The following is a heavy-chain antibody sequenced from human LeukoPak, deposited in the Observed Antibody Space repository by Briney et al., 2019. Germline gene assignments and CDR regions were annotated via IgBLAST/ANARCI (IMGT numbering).Heavy chain of an antibody. CDR2: ISYDGSNK. CDR1: GFTFSSYG. CDR3: AKDRWPATYYYDSSGYYYDGGLFDY. D-gene: IGHD3-22*01. J-gene: IGHJ4*02. V-gene: IGHV3-30*18. Sequence: PGRSLRLSCAASGFTFSSYGMHWVRQAPGKGLEWVAVISYDGSNKYYADSVKGRFTISRDNSKNTLYLQMNSLRAEDTAVYYCAKDRWPATYYYDSSGYYYDGGLFDYWGQGTLVTVSS.